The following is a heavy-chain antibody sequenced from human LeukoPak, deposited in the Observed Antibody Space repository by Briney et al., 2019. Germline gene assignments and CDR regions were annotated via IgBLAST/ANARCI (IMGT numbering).Heavy chain of an antibody. D-gene: IGHD6-13*01. CDR2: IKQGGNEK. CDR3: ARSGIAAAFDY. V-gene: IGHV3-7*01. J-gene: IGHJ4*02. CDR1: GFTFSTYW. Sequence: GGSLRLSCAASGFTFSTYWMSWVRQAPGKGLEWVAYIKQGGNEKNYADSVRGRFTISRDNAKNSLYLQMNCLRAGDTAVYYCARSGIAAAFDYWGLGTLVTVS.